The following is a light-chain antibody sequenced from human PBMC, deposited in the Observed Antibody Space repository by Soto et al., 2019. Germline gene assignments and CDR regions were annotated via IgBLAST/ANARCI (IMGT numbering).Light chain of an antibody. CDR3: QMWGLTSDHPV. V-gene: IGLV3-21*04. CDR1: KIESKS. Sequence: SYELTQPPSVSAAPEKTAWITCGANKIESKSVHWYQQKPGQAPVLLIYYDNDRPSGIPERFSGSNSGTTATLTISRVEAGDEADYYCQMWGLTSDHPVFGGGTKVTVL. J-gene: IGLJ3*02. CDR2: YDN.